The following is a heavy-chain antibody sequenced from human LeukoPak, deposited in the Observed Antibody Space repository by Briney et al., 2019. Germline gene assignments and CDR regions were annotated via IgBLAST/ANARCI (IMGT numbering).Heavy chain of an antibody. CDR3: ARGYSNYDAIRTKSFYYMDV. Sequence: ASVKVSCKDSGYTFTSYDITWVRQATGQGLEWMGWMNPNSGNTGYAQRFQARVTMTRDTSISTAYMELSSLRSEDTAVYYCARGYSNYDAIRTKSFYYMDVWGEGTTVTVSS. D-gene: IGHD4-11*01. V-gene: IGHV1-8*01. J-gene: IGHJ6*03. CDR2: MNPNSGNT. CDR1: GYTFTSYD.